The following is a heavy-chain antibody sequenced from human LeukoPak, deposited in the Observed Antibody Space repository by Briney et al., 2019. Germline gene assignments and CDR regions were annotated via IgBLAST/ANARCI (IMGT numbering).Heavy chain of an antibody. CDR3: ARRFVDTAIFDY. D-gene: IGHD5-18*01. J-gene: IGHJ4*02. Sequence: PSETLSLTRTVSGGSISSYYWSWIRQPPGKGLEWIGYIYYSGSTNYNPSLKSRVTISVDTSKNQFSLKLSSVTAADTAVYYCARRFVDTAIFDYWGQGTLVTVSS. CDR1: GGSISSYY. CDR2: IYYSGST. V-gene: IGHV4-59*08.